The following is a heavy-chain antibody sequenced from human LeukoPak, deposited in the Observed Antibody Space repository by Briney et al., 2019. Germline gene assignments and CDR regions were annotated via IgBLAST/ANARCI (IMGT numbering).Heavy chain of an antibody. Sequence: ASVKVSCKASGGTFSSYAISWVRQAPGQGLEWMGGIIPTFGTANYAQKFQGRVTITADKSTSTAYMELSSLRSEDTAVYYCARDRTGTSYWYFDLWGRGTLVTVSS. CDR2: IIPTFGTA. J-gene: IGHJ2*01. V-gene: IGHV1-69*06. CDR3: ARDRTGTSYWYFDL. D-gene: IGHD1-1*01. CDR1: GGTFSSYA.